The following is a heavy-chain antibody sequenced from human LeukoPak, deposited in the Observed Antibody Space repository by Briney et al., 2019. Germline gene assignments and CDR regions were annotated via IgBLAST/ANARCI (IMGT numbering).Heavy chain of an antibody. Sequence: GESLKISCKGSGYSFTSYWIGWVRQMPGKGLEWMGIIYPGDSDTRYSPSFQGQVTISADKSISTAYLQWSSLKASDTAMYYCARVALGPNYYYYYMDVWGKGTTVTVSS. V-gene: IGHV5-51*01. CDR3: ARVALGPNYYYYYMDV. D-gene: IGHD7-27*01. J-gene: IGHJ6*03. CDR1: GYSFTSYW. CDR2: IYPGDSDT.